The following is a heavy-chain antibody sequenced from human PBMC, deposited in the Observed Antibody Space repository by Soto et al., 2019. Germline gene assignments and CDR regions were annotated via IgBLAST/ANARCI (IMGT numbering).Heavy chain of an antibody. Sequence: ASVKVSCKVSGYTLTELSMHWVRQAPGKGLEWMGGFDPEDGETIYAQKFQGRVTMTEDTSTDTAYMELSSLRSEDTAVYYCATKPHYDFWSGNWFDPWGQGTLVTV. CDR2: FDPEDGET. V-gene: IGHV1-24*01. CDR1: GYTLTELS. J-gene: IGHJ5*02. CDR3: ATKPHYDFWSGNWFDP. D-gene: IGHD3-3*01.